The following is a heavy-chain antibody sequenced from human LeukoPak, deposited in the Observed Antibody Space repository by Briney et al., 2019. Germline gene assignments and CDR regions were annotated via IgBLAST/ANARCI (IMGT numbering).Heavy chain of an antibody. CDR1: GGSFSGYF. J-gene: IGHJ4*02. CDR3: AREGSSSPGFDY. V-gene: IGHV4-34*01. CDR2: INHSGST. Sequence: SETLSLTCAVYGGSFSGYFWSWIRQPPGKGLEWIGEINHSGSTNYNPSLKSRVAISVDRSKNQFSLKLSSVTAADTAVYYCAREGSSSPGFDYWGQGTLVTVSS. D-gene: IGHD6-6*01.